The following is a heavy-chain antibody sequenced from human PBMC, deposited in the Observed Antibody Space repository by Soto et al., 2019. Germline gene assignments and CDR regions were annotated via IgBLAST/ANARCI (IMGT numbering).Heavy chain of an antibody. Sequence: SETLSLTCAVYGGSFSGYYWSWIRQPPGKGLEWIGEINHSGSTNYNPSLKSRVTISVDTSKNQFSLKLSSVTAADTAVYYCARAKGTYYDFWSGPGGRIVYYYGMDVWGQGTTVTAP. V-gene: IGHV4-34*01. CDR2: INHSGST. J-gene: IGHJ6*02. D-gene: IGHD3-3*01. CDR3: ARAKGTYYDFWSGPGGRIVYYYGMDV. CDR1: GGSFSGYY.